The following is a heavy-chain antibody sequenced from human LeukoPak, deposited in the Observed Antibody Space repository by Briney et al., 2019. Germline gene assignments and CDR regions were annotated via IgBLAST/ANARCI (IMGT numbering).Heavy chain of an antibody. CDR1: GGSFSGYY. D-gene: IGHD6-13*01. J-gene: IGHJ4*02. CDR2: INHSGST. V-gene: IGHV4-34*01. Sequence: SETLSLTCAVYGGSFSGYYWSWIRQPLGKGLEWIGEINHSGSTNYNPSLKSRVTISVDTSKNQFSLKLSSVTAADTAVYYCARGKAAGTEFDYWGQGTLVTVSS. CDR3: ARGKAAGTEFDY.